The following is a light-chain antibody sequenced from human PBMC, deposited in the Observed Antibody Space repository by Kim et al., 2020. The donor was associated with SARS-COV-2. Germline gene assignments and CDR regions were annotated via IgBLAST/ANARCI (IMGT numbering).Light chain of an antibody. J-gene: IGKJ4*01. CDR3: QQSHNTPPT. Sequence: SASVGDRVTITCRASQSILTYLNWYQQKPGKAPKLLIYAASRLQSGVPSRFSGRGSGTDFTLTISSLRPEDFATYSCQQSHNTPPTFGGGTKLEI. CDR1: QSILTY. CDR2: AAS. V-gene: IGKV1-39*01.